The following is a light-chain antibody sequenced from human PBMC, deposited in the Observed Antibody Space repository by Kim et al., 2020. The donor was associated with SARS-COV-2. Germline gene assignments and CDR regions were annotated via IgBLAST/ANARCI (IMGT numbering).Light chain of an antibody. J-gene: IGLJ2*01. V-gene: IGLV3-1*01. Sequence: SYELTQPPSVSVSPGQTASITCSGDRLGHKLTYWYQQKPGQSPVLVIFQDHKRPSGIPELFSGSNSANTATLTISGTQSVDEADYYWQAWDGISAVFGGGTQLTVL. CDR2: QDH. CDR1: RLGHKL. CDR3: QAWDGISAV.